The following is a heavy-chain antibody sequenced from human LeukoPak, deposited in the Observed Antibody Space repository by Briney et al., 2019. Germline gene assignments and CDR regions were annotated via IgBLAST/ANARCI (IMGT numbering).Heavy chain of an antibody. CDR1: GYTFTGYY. Sequence: ASVKVSCKASGYTFTGYYMHWVRQAPGQGLEWMGWINPNSGGTNYAQKFQGRVNMTRDTSISTAYMELSRLRSDDTAVYYCARDGEYGSGSYSTDYFDYWGQGTLVTVSS. D-gene: IGHD3-10*01. CDR2: INPNSGGT. J-gene: IGHJ4*02. CDR3: ARDGEYGSGSYSTDYFDY. V-gene: IGHV1-2*02.